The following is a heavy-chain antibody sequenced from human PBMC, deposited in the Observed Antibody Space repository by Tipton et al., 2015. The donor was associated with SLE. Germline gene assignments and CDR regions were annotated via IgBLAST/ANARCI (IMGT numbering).Heavy chain of an antibody. D-gene: IGHD6-13*01. CDR3: AGPRPPNGAAASGAFDI. V-gene: IGHV3-48*03. J-gene: IGHJ3*02. CDR1: GFTFSSYE. Sequence: SLRLSCAASGFTFSSYELNWVRQAPGKGLEWVSYISSSGSTIYYADSVKGRFTISRDNAKNSLYLQMNSLRAEYTAVYYCAGPRPPNGAAASGAFDIWGQGTLVTVSS. CDR2: ISSSGSTI.